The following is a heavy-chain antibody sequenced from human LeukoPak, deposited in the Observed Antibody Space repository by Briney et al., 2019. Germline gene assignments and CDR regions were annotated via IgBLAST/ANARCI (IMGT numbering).Heavy chain of an antibody. J-gene: IGHJ6*03. V-gene: IGHV3-7*01. Sequence: GGSLRLSCAASGFTFSSYSMNWVRQAPGKGLEWVANIKQDGSEKYYVDSVRGRFTISRDNAKNSLYLQMNSLRAEDTAVYYCARALAARLKELVVPYMDVWGKGTTVTVSS. CDR3: ARALAARLKELVVPYMDV. CDR1: GFTFSSYS. D-gene: IGHD6-6*01. CDR2: IKQDGSEK.